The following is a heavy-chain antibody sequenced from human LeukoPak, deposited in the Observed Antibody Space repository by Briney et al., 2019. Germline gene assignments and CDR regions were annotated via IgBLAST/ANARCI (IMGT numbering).Heavy chain of an antibody. V-gene: IGHV3-30*18. D-gene: IGHD5-12*01. CDR3: AKELVGGYDFDY. Sequence: TGGSLRLSCAASGFTFSNYGMHWVRQAPGKRLEWVAVISYDGSTKYYADSVKGRFSISRDNSKNTLYLQMNSLRAEDTAVYYCAKELVGGYDFDYWGQGTLVIVSS. CDR2: ISYDGSTK. CDR1: GFTFSNYG. J-gene: IGHJ4*02.